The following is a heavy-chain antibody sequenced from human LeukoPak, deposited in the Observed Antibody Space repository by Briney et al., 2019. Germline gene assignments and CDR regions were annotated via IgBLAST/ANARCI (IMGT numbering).Heavy chain of an antibody. D-gene: IGHD4-23*01. Sequence: GGSLRLSCAASGFTFSSYWMHWVRQAPGKGLVWVSRISTEGGNTAYADSVKGRFTISRDIAKNSLYLQMNSLRAEDTALYFCAKGSPIFGVYSVYFDLWGRGTLVTVSS. V-gene: IGHV3-74*01. CDR3: AKGSPIFGVYSVYFDL. CDR2: ISTEGGNT. J-gene: IGHJ2*01. CDR1: GFTFSSYW.